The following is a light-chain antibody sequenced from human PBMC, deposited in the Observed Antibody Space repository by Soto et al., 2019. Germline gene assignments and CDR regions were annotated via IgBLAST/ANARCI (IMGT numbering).Light chain of an antibody. Sequence: EIVLTQSPATLSLSPGERATLSCRASQSVSSYLAWYQQKPGQAPRLLIYDASNRATGIPARFSGSGSGTDFTRTISSLEPEDFAVYYCQQRSNWPPERTFGGGTKVEIK. J-gene: IGKJ4*01. CDR1: QSVSSY. V-gene: IGKV3-11*01. CDR3: QQRSNWPPERT. CDR2: DAS.